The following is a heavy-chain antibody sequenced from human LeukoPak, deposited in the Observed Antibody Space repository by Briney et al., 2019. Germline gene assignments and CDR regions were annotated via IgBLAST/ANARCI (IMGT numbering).Heavy chain of an antibody. D-gene: IGHD2-15*01. CDR2: LYYTGST. J-gene: IGHJ4*02. CDR3: ARNYCSGGTCYSDY. V-gene: IGHV4-59*08. Sequence: SQTLSLTCAVSGGSLRSYYWSWIRQPPGKGLEYIGHLYYTGSTSYNPSLKSRVTISVDTSKNQFSLKVSSVTAADTAVYYCARNYCSGGTCYSDYWGQGMLVTVSS. CDR1: GGSLRSYY.